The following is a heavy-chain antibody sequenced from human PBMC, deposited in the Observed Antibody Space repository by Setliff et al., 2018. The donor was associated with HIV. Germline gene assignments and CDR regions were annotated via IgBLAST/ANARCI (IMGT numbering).Heavy chain of an antibody. CDR1: GGTFSSYA. V-gene: IGHV1-69*13. D-gene: IGHD5-12*01. J-gene: IGHJ3*02. Sequence: GASVKVSCKASGGTFSSYAISWVRQAPGQGLEWMGGIIPIFGTANYAQKFQGRVTITADESTSTAYMELSSLRSEDTAVYYCASVEMATISAFDIWGQGTMVPVSS. CDR3: ASVEMATISAFDI. CDR2: IIPIFGTA.